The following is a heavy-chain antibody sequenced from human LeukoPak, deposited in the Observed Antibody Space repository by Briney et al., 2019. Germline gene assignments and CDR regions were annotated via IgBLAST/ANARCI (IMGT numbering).Heavy chain of an antibody. CDR2: INPNSGGT. V-gene: IGHV1-2*02. Sequence: GASVKVFCKASGYTFTGYYMHWVRQAPGQGLEWMGWINPNSGGTNYAQKFQGRVTMTRDTSISTAYMELSRLRSDDTAVYYCARDLYYYDSSGYYEESDYWGQGTLVTVSS. CDR3: ARDLYYYDSSGYYEESDY. J-gene: IGHJ4*02. D-gene: IGHD3-22*01. CDR1: GYTFTGYY.